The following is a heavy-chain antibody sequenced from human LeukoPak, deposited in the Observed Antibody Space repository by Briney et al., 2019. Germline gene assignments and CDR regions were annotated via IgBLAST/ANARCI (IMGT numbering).Heavy chain of an antibody. CDR3: ARVVYGDYNFDY. J-gene: IGHJ4*02. CDR2: ISSSGGSI. Sequence: GGSLRLSCVASGFTFTTDHMNWVRQAPGKGLEWVAYISSSGGSIKYADSVKGRFTISRDNSKNTLYLQMNSLRAEDTAVYYCARVVYGDYNFDYWGQGTLVTVSS. D-gene: IGHD4-17*01. V-gene: IGHV3-48*01. CDR1: GFTFTTDH.